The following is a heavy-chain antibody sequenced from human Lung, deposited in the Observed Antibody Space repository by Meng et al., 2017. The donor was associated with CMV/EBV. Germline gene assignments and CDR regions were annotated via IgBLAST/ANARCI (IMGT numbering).Heavy chain of an antibody. Sequence: ESXKISXAATGFNIRPYWMTWVRQAPGKGLEWVANINQGGNEKYYVDSVEGRFTISRDNARNSLLLQMNTLRAEDTAVYYCARLGDYCTDASCYYYFDYWGQGNXVTGSS. V-gene: IGHV3-7*01. CDR1: GFNIRPYW. CDR2: INQGGNEK. CDR3: ARLGDYCTDASCYYYFDY. D-gene: IGHD2-8*01. J-gene: IGHJ4*02.